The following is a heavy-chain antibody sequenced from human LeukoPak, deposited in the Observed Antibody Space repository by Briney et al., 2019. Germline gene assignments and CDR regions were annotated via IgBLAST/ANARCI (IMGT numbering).Heavy chain of an antibody. D-gene: IGHD3-22*01. J-gene: IGHJ4*02. Sequence: GGSLRLSCAASGFTFSSYGMHWVRQAPGKGLEWVAVISYDGSNKYYADSVKGRFTISRDNSKNTLYLQMSSLRAEDTAVYYCAKHRYYYDSSGAFDYWGQGTLVTVSS. CDR2: ISYDGSNK. CDR1: GFTFSSYG. CDR3: AKHRYYYDSSGAFDY. V-gene: IGHV3-30*18.